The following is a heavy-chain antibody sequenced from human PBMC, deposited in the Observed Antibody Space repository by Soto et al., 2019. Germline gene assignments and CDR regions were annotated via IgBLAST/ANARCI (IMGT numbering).Heavy chain of an antibody. CDR2: INHSGST. D-gene: IGHD4-17*01. CDR1: GGSFSGYY. V-gene: IGHV4-34*01. Sequence: SETLSLTCAVYGGSFSGYYWSWIRQPPGKGLEWIGEINHSGSTNYNPSFKSRVTISVDTSKNQFSLKLSSVTAADTAVYYCARGRVRSLDIWGQGTLVTAPQ. CDR3: ARGRVRSLDI. J-gene: IGHJ4*02.